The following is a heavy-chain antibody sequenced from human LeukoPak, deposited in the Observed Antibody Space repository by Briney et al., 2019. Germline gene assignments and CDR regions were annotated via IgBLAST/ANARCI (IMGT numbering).Heavy chain of an antibody. D-gene: IGHD3-10*01. V-gene: IGHV3-23*01. Sequence: GGSLRLSCAASGFTFSSYAMSWVRQAPGKGLEWVSGFSVSDQTTYYADSVKGRFTISRDNSKNTLYLQINNLRAEDTAVYYCARGGYYGSGNDFRFDPWGQGTLVTVSS. CDR1: GFTFSSYA. CDR2: FSVSDQTT. J-gene: IGHJ5*02. CDR3: ARGGYYGSGNDFRFDP.